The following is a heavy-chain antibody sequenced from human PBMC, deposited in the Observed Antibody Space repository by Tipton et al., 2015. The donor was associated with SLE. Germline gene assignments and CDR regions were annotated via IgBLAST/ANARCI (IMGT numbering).Heavy chain of an antibody. CDR3: ARGSGSQAGYYYYMDV. V-gene: IGHV4-39*02. D-gene: IGHD3-3*01. Sequence: TLSLTCTVSGDSISGTTYSWAWIRQSPGKGLDWIGSVYYTGTTFYNPSLESRVTVSLDTSRNRFSLRLRSVTAADTAMYFCARGSGSQAGYYYYMDVWGKGTTVTVSS. CDR1: GDSISGTTYS. J-gene: IGHJ6*03. CDR2: VYYTGTT.